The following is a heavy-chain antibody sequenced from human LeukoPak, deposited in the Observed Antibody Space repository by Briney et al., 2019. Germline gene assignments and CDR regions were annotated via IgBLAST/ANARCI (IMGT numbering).Heavy chain of an antibody. V-gene: IGHV3-53*01. J-gene: IGHJ5*02. CDR3: ARDGGSGWYDCFDP. CDR1: GYTVCSNY. Sequence: GGCLRLSCAASGYTVCSNYISCVPQAPGKGLEWGSVIYSGGSTYYANSVKGRFTISRDNSKNTLYHQMNSLRAEDTAVYYCARDGGSGWYDCFDPWGHGTLVTVSS. CDR2: IYSGGST. D-gene: IGHD6-19*01.